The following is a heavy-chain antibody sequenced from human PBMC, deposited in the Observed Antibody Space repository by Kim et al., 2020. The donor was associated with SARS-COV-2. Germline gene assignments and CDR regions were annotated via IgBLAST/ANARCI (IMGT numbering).Heavy chain of an antibody. D-gene: IGHD4-17*01. Sequence: SETLSLTCTVSGGSISSYYWSWIRQPPGKGLEWIGYIYYSGSTNYNPSLKSRVTISVDTSKNQFSLKLSSVTAADTAVYYCARGTCIGDYCPHHDAFDI. CDR2: IYYSGST. CDR3: ARGTCIGDYCPHHDAFDI. V-gene: IGHV4-59*13. J-gene: IGHJ3*02. CDR1: GGSISSYY.